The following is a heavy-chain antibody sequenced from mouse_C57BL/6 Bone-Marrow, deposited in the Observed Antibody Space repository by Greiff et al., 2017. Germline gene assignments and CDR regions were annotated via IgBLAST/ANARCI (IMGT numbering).Heavy chain of an antibody. CDR1: GYTFTSYW. Sequence: VQLQQPGAELVKPGASVKMSCKASGYTFTSYWITWVKQRPGQGLEWIGDIYPTSGRTNYNETFKSKAILTVDTSSNTAYMQRSSLTSEDSAVFCCARSGPLGRSFDYWGQGTTLTVSS. CDR3: ARSGPLGRSFDY. CDR2: IYPTSGRT. D-gene: IGHD4-1*01. J-gene: IGHJ2*01. V-gene: IGHV1-55*01.